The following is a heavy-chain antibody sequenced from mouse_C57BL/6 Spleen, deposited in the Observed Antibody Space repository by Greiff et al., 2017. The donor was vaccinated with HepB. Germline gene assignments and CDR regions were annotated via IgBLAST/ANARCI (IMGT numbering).Heavy chain of an antibody. J-gene: IGHJ1*03. D-gene: IGHD2-5*01. CDR1: GYTFTSYT. CDR2: INPSSGYT. CDR3: ARAFYYSNTRYFDV. Sequence: QVQLQQSGAELARPGASVKMSCKTSGYTFTSYTMHWVKQRPGQGLEWIGYINPSSGYTKYNQKFKDKATLTAVKSASTAYMQLSSLSTEDTAVYYGARAFYYSNTRYFDVWGTGTTVTVSS. V-gene: IGHV1-4*01.